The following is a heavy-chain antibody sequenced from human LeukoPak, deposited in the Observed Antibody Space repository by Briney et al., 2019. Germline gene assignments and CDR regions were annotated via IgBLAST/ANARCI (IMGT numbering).Heavy chain of an antibody. CDR3: ARDLFHYYDSSGLPDAFDI. D-gene: IGHD3-22*01. Sequence: SETLSLTCTVSGGSISSYYWSWIRQPPGKGLEWIGYIYYSGSTNYNPSLKSRVTISVDTSKNQFSLKLSSVTAADTAVYYCARDLFHYYDSSGLPDAFDIWGQGTMVTVSS. V-gene: IGHV4-59*01. CDR1: GGSISSYY. CDR2: IYYSGST. J-gene: IGHJ3*02.